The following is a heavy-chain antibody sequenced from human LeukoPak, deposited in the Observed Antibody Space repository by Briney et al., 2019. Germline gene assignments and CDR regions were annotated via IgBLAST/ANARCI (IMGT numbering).Heavy chain of an antibody. CDR1: GFTFSSYS. CDR3: ARSHAIPFDY. V-gene: IGHV3-21*01. Sequence: GGSLRLSCAASGFTFSSYSMNWVRQAPGKWLKWVSSISSSSYIYYADSVKGRFTISRDNAKNSLYLQMNSLRAEDTAVYYCARSHAIPFDYWGQGTLVTVSS. CDR2: ISSSSYI. D-gene: IGHD2-2*02. J-gene: IGHJ4*02.